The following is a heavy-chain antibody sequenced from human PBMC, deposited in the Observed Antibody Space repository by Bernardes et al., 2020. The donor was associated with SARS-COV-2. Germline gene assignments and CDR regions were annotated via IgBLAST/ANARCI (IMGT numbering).Heavy chain of an antibody. CDR2: LYGVGTT. CDR3: AGYGGNSY. Sequence: GALKISCVASGFTVSNNHVTWVRQAPGTGLDCVSVLYGVGTTFYADSVRGRFTISRDTSKNTVYLQMSSLRADDTATYYCAGYGGNSYWGKGTQVNVSS. CDR1: GFTVSNNH. J-gene: IGHJ4*02. D-gene: IGHD4-17*01. V-gene: IGHV3-53*01.